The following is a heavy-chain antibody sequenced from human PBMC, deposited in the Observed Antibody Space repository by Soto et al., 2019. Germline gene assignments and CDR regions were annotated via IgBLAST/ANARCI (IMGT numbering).Heavy chain of an antibody. CDR2: ISRSGNTI. Sequence: QAQLVESGGGLVKPGGSLTLSCAVPGFKVSDYYMSGIRQAPGKGLDWVSMISRSGNTIHYAYSVKGRFTISKDNAKNSLYLQMTSLSPEDTAVYYCTRGEDVFLYSDMDVWGKGTTVPVSP. D-gene: IGHD2-21*01. J-gene: IGHJ6*04. V-gene: IGHV3-11*01. CDR1: GFKVSDYY. CDR3: TRGEDVFLYSDMDV.